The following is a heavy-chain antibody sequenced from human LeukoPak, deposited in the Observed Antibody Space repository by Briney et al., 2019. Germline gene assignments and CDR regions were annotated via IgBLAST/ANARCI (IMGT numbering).Heavy chain of an antibody. CDR2: IKQDGSKK. CDR1: GFPFSSYW. Sequence: GGSLRLSCVASGFPFSSYWMTWVRQAPGKGLEWVANIKQDGSKKSYVDSVKGRFTISRDNAKNSLYLQMSNLRAEDTAVYFCARGGGLDVWGQGTLVTVSS. J-gene: IGHJ4*02. D-gene: IGHD3/OR15-3a*01. V-gene: IGHV3-7*03. CDR3: ARGGGLDV.